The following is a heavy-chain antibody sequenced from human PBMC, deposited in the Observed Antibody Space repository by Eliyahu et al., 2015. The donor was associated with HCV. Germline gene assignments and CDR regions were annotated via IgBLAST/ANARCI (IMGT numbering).Heavy chain of an antibody. D-gene: IGHD5-12*01. CDR1: GFTFSSYG. J-gene: IGHJ4*02. CDR3: ARDSPKGATDY. CDR2: IWYDGSNK. Sequence: QVQLLESGGGVVQPGRSLRLSCAASGFTFSSYGMHWVRQAPGKGLEWVAVIWYDGSNKYYADSVKGRFTISRDNSKNTLYLQMNSLRAEDTAVYYCARDSPKGATDYWGQGTLVTVSS. V-gene: IGHV3-33*01.